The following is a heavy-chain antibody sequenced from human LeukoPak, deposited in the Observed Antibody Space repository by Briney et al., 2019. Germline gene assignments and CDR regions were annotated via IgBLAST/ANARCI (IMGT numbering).Heavy chain of an antibody. V-gene: IGHV3-43*01. D-gene: IGHD4-17*01. J-gene: IGHJ1*01. CDR2: ISWDGGST. CDR1: GFTFDDYT. CDR3: AKGKAPRRLLGYFQH. Sequence: GGSLRLSCAASGFTFDDYTMHWVRQAPGKGLEWVSLISWDGGSTYYADSVKGRFTISRDNSKNSLYLQMNSLRTEDTALYYCAKGKAPRRLLGYFQHWGQGTLVTVSS.